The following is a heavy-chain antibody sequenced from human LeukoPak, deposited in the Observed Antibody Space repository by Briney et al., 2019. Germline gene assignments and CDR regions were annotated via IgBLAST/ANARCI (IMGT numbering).Heavy chain of an antibody. J-gene: IGHJ4*02. CDR1: GFTVSSNY. D-gene: IGHD3-10*01. Sequence: PGGSLRLSCAASGFTVSSNYMAWVRQAPGKGLDWVSLIHSGGSTYYADSVEGRFTISRDTFRNTLYLQMNSLRTEDTAVYYCARLRWIGDLSDNWGQGTLVTVSS. CDR2: IHSGGST. V-gene: IGHV3-66*01. CDR3: ARLRWIGDLSDN.